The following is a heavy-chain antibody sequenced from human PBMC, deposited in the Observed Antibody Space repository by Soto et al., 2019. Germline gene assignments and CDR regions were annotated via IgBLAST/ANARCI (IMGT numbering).Heavy chain of an antibody. CDR1: GDGFNDYY. CDR2: INPNGGAT. CDR3: ARESGGATATLDYYYFYMDV. J-gene: IGHJ6*03. V-gene: IGHV1-2*02. D-gene: IGHD5-12*01. Sequence: ASVKVSCKTSGDGFNDYYIHWVRQAPGQGLEWMGWINPNGGATKYAQKFQGQVTVTRDTSIRTVYMELSSLRSDDTAVYYCARESGGATATLDYYYFYMDVWGKGTTVTVSS.